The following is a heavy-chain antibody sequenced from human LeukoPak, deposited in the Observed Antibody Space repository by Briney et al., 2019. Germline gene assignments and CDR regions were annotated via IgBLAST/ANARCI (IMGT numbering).Heavy chain of an antibody. CDR3: ARSIVVVTRDAFDI. CDR1: GGSISSGGYY. J-gene: IGHJ3*02. D-gene: IGHD2-21*02. V-gene: IGHV4-31*03. CDR2: IYYSGST. Sequence: SSETLSLTCTVSGGSISSGGYYWSWIRQHPGKGLEWIGYIYYSGSTYYNPSLKSRVTISVDTSKNQFSLRLSSVTAADTAVYYCARSIVVVTRDAFDIWGQGTMVTVSS.